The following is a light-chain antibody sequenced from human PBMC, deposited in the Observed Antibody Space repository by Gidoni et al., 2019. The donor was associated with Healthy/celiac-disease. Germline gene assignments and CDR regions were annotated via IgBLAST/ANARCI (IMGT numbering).Light chain of an antibody. J-gene: IGLJ1*01. CDR1: SLGKSY. V-gene: IGLV3-19*01. CDR3: SSRDISGRQYV. Sequence: SSELTQDPAVSVALGQTVTITCHEASLGKSYATWYQQKPGQAPILLLFSRNNRPSGIPARFTGSRSGNTASLTITGAQAEDEADYFCSSRDISGRQYVFGSGTQVTVL. CDR2: SRN.